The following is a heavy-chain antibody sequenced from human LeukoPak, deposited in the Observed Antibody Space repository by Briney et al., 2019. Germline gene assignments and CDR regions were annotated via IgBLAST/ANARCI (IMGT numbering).Heavy chain of an antibody. J-gene: IGHJ4*02. CDR1: GGSISSGSYY. CDR2: IYTSGST. D-gene: IGHD6-19*01. V-gene: IGHV4-61*09. Sequence: SETLSLTCTVSGGSISSGSYYWSWIRQPAGKGLEWIGHIYTSGSTNYNPSLKSRVTISVDTSKNQFSLKLSSVTAADTAVYYCARVPSGWYNFDYWGQGTLVTVSS. CDR3: ARVPSGWYNFDY.